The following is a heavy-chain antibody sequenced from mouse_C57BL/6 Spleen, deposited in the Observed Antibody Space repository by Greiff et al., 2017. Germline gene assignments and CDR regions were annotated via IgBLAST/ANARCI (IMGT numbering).Heavy chain of an antibody. CDR3: ARDGIYYYASYYFYY. J-gene: IGHJ2*01. D-gene: IGHD1-1*01. V-gene: IGHV1-26*01. Sequence: VQLQQSGPELVKPGASVKISCKASGYTFTDYYMNWVKQSHGKSLEWIGDINPNNGGTSYNQKFKGKATLTVDKSSSTAYMELRSLTSEDSAVYYCARDGIYYYASYYFYYWGQGTTLTVSS. CDR2: INPNNGGT. CDR1: GYTFTDYY.